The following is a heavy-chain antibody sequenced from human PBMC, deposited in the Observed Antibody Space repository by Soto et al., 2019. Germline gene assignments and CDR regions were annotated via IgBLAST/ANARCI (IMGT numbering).Heavy chain of an antibody. CDR1: GFTFSSYA. D-gene: IGHD2-2*01. Sequence: QVQLVESGGGVVQPGRSLRLSCAASGFTFSSYAMHWVRQAPGKGLEWVAVISYDGSNKYYADSVKGRFTISRDNSKNTLYLQMNSLRAEDTAVYYCGDEYCSSTSCKRPNAEYFQHWGQGTLVTVSS. V-gene: IGHV3-30-3*01. CDR2: ISYDGSNK. J-gene: IGHJ1*01. CDR3: GDEYCSSTSCKRPNAEYFQH.